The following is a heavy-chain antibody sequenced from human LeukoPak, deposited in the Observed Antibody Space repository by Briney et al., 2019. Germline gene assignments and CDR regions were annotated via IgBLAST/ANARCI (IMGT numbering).Heavy chain of an antibody. Sequence: GGSLRLSCAASGFTFSSYAMSWVRQAPGKGLEWVSAISGSGGSTYYADSVKGRFTISRDNSKNTLYLQMNSLRAEDTAVYYCAKSRVAYSSGWYGYFDHWGQGTLVTVSS. V-gene: IGHV3-23*01. J-gene: IGHJ4*02. CDR3: AKSRVAYSSGWYGYFDH. CDR1: GFTFSSYA. CDR2: ISGSGGST. D-gene: IGHD6-19*01.